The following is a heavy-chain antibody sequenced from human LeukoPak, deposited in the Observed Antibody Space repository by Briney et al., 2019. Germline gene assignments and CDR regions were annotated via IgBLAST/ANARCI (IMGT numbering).Heavy chain of an antibody. J-gene: IGHJ4*02. CDR2: IIDIGSNT. Sequence: QPGGSLRLPCAASGFTFSSYAMNWVRQAPGKGLEWVSNIIDIGSNTYYLDSVKGRFTIFRDNSKNTLYLQMNSLRAEDTAVYYCAREDPIGYYFDYWGQGTLVTVSS. D-gene: IGHD2-15*01. CDR1: GFTFSSYA. V-gene: IGHV3-23*01. CDR3: AREDPIGYYFDY.